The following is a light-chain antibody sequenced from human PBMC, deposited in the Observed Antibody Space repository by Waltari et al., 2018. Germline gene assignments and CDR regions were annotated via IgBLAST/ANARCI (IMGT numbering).Light chain of an antibody. CDR3: QQYYSTPYA. J-gene: IGKJ2*01. CDR2: WAS. V-gene: IGKV4-1*01. Sequence: DIVMTQSPDSLAVSLGERASINCKSSQSVLYSSNNKNFLGWYQQKPVQPPKLLIYWASTRGSGVPDRFSGSGSGTDFTLTISSLQAEDVAVYYCQQYYSTPYAFGQGTKLEIK. CDR1: QSVLYSSNNKNF.